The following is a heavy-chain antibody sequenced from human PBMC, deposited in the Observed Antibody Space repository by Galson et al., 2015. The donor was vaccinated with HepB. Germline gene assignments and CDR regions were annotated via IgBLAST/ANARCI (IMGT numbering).Heavy chain of an antibody. CDR2: ISGSGGTT. CDR1: GFTFSSSA. D-gene: IGHD5-18*01. Sequence: SLRLSCAASGFTFSSSAMSWVRQAPGKGPEWVSVISGSGGTTYYADSVKGRFTISRDNSKNTLYLQMNSLRAEDTAIYYCAKEEGYIVGLPDYWRQGVLVTVSS. CDR3: AKEEGYIVGLPDY. V-gene: IGHV3-23*01. J-gene: IGHJ4*02.